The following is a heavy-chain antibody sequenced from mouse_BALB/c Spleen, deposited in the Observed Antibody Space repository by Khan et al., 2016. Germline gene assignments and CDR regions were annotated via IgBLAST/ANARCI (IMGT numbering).Heavy chain of an antibody. V-gene: IGHV5-17*02. CDR1: GFTFSSFG. J-gene: IGHJ4*01. D-gene: IGHD2-1*01. CDR2: ISSGSSTI. CDR3: ARDYYGNHYDAMDY. Sequence: EVELVESGGGLVQPGGSRKLSCAASGFTFSSFGMHWVRQAPEKGLEWVAYISSGSSTIYYADTVKGRFTISRDNPKNTQFLQMTSLRSEDTAMYYCARDYYGNHYDAMDYWGQGTSVTVSS.